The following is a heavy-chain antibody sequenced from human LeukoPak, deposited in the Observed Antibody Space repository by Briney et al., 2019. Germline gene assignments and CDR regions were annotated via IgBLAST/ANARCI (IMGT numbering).Heavy chain of an antibody. V-gene: IGHV3-21*01. Sequence: GGSLRLSCAASGFTFSRYSMNWVRQAPGKGLEWVSSISSSSSYIYYADSVKGRFTISRDNAKNSLYLQMNSLRAEDTAVYYCARVAGGWFDPWGQGTLVTVSS. CDR3: ARVAGGWFDP. J-gene: IGHJ5*02. CDR2: ISSSSSYI. CDR1: GFTFSRYS.